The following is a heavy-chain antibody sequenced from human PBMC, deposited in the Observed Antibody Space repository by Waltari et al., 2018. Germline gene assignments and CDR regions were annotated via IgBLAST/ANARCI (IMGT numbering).Heavy chain of an antibody. D-gene: IGHD3-9*01. CDR2: VSGYNSET. CDR1: GYNFGSHG. Sequence: VQLEQSGAEVKRPGAAVKISCKTSGYNFGSHGISWLRQAPGQGPEWMGWVSGYNSETIYAQTFQGRLALSTDASTKTAYMNLWSLRSDDTAIYYCVKDLNIVTEYWKMPFDSWGQGTQVTVSS. V-gene: IGHV1-18*01. CDR3: VKDLNIVTEYWKMPFDS. J-gene: IGHJ5*01.